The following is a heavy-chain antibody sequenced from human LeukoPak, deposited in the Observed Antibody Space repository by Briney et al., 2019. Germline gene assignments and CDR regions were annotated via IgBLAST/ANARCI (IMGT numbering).Heavy chain of an antibody. D-gene: IGHD1-1*01. V-gene: IGHV1-18*01. J-gene: IGHJ3*02. CDR3: AREGDWKTLLAFDI. Sequence: ASVKVSCKASGYTFTSYGISWVRQAPGQGLEWMGWISGSNGNTNYAQKLQGRVTMTTDTSTSTAYMELRSLRSDDTAVYYCAREGDWKTLLAFDIWGQGTMVTVSS. CDR1: GYTFTSYG. CDR2: ISGSNGNT.